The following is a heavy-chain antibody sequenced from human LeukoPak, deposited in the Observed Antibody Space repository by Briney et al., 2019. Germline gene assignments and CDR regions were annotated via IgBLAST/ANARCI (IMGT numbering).Heavy chain of an antibody. V-gene: IGHV1-69*04. CDR1: GGTFSSYA. CDR3: ASFNSDIVVVPAAMTGMDV. D-gene: IGHD2-2*01. J-gene: IGHJ6*02. CDR2: IIPIFGIA. Sequence: ASVKVSCKASGGTFSSYAISWVRQAPGQGLEWMGRIIPIFGIANYAQEFQGRVTITADKSTSTACMELSSLRSEDTAVYYCASFNSDIVVVPAAMTGMDVWGQGTTVTVSS.